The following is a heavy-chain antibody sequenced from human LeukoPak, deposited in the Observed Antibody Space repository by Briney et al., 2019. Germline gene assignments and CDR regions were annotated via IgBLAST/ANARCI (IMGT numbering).Heavy chain of an antibody. CDR1: GGSFSGYY. Sequence: SETLSLTCAVYGGSFSGYYWSWIRQPPGKGLEWIGEINHSGSTNYNPSLKSRVTISVDTSKNQFSLKLSSVTAADTAVYYCARRQQLGWFDPWGQGTLVIVSS. CDR2: INHSGST. V-gene: IGHV4-34*01. J-gene: IGHJ5*02. CDR3: ARRQQLGWFDP. D-gene: IGHD6-13*01.